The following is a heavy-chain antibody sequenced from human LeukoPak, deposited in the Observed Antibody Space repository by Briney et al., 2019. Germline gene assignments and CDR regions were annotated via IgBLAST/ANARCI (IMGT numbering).Heavy chain of an antibody. J-gene: IGHJ5*02. CDR3: ARDSGFWTFDP. V-gene: IGHV4-61*02. D-gene: IGHD3/OR15-3a*01. CDR2: VYSSGSA. Sequence: SETLSPTCTVSGGSISSGSDYWSWIRQSAGKGLEWIGRVYSSGSANYNPSLKSRLTMAVDTSKNQISLKLTSVTAADTAVYYCARDSGFWTFDPWGQGALVTVSS. CDR1: GGSISSGSDY.